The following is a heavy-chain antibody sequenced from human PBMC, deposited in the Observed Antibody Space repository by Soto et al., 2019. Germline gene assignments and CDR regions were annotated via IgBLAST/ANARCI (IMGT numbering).Heavy chain of an antibody. CDR2: SSSSGGYT. V-gene: IGHV3-11*06. CDR3: ARSSGRRHVFTFDYRLDV. D-gene: IGHD3-16*01. Sequence: QVQLVESGGGLVEPGGSLRLSCAASGFSVGDNYMTWIRQAPGKGLEWLSYSSSSGGYTNYADSVKGRFTISRDNAKNSLYLQMDSLRAEDTAVYFCARSSGRRHVFTFDYRLDVWGQGTTVTVSS. J-gene: IGHJ6*02. CDR1: GFSVGDNY.